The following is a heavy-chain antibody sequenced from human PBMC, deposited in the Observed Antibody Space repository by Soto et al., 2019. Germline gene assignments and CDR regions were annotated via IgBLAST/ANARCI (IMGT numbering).Heavy chain of an antibody. CDR3: ARVYQLPIPPVDAFDI. D-gene: IGHD2-2*01. CDR1: GGSISSGDYY. Sequence: SETLSLTCTVSGGSISSGDYYWSWIRQPPGKGLEWIGHIYYSGSTYYNPSLKSRVTISVDTSKNQFSLKLSSVTAADTAVYYCARVYQLPIPPVDAFDIWGQGTMVT. J-gene: IGHJ3*02. CDR2: IYYSGST. V-gene: IGHV4-30-4*01.